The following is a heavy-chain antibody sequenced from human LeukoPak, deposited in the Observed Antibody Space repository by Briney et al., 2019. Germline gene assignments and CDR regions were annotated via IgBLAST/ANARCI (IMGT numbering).Heavy chain of an antibody. CDR1: GFTDSSNY. CDR2: IYSGGRT. CDR3: TRGDPD. J-gene: IGHJ4*02. Sequence: GGSLILSCAASGFTDSSNYMSWVRQAPGKGLEWVSVIYSGGRTYYADSVKGRFTISRDNSKNTLYLQMNSLRAEDTAVYYCTRGDPDWGQGTLVTVSS. V-gene: IGHV3-66*01.